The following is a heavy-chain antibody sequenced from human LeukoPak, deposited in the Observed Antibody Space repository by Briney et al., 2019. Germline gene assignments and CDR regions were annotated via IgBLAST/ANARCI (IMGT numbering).Heavy chain of an antibody. CDR3: GRREGGFDS. Sequence: GESLQTSCKGSGYNFSNYFIGWVRQLPGKDLEWMGLIYPGDSSPTYSPSFQGQVTFSVDRSVSTAYLQWNTLKVADTATYYCGRREGGFDSWGQGTPVTVSS. CDR2: IYPGDSSP. J-gene: IGHJ4*02. V-gene: IGHV5-51*01. CDR1: GYNFSNYF. D-gene: IGHD3-16*01.